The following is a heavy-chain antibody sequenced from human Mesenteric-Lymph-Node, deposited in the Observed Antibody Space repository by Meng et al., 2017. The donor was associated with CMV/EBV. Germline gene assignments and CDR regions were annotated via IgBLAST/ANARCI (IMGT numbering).Heavy chain of an antibody. Sequence: SVQVSCKVSGGTFSRYTFTWVRQAPGKGLEWMGRIIPILGITNYAQKFQGRVTITADRSTTTAYMELSSLRSEDTAVYYCAKDSRSDSSSPRYYYYYGMDVWGQGTTVTVSS. D-gene: IGHD6-6*01. J-gene: IGHJ6*02. CDR1: GGTFSRYT. V-gene: IGHV1-69*04. CDR2: IIPILGIT. CDR3: AKDSRSDSSSPRYYYYYGMDV.